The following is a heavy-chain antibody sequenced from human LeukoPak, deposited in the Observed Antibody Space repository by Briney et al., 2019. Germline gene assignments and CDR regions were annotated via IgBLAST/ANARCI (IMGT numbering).Heavy chain of an antibody. D-gene: IGHD3-22*01. CDR2: ISSSSSYI. CDR1: GFTLSSYS. J-gene: IGHJ4*02. CDR3: ARGPGETYYYDSSGYQYPDY. Sequence: GGSLRPSCAASGFTLSSYSMNWVRQAPGKGLEWVSSISSSSSYIYYADSVKGRFTISRDNAKNSLYLQMNSLRAEDTAVYYCARGPGETYYYDSSGYQYPDYWGQGTLVTVSS. V-gene: IGHV3-21*01.